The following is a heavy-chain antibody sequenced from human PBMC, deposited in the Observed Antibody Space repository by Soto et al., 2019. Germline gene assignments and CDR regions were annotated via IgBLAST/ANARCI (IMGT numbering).Heavy chain of an antibody. V-gene: IGHV1-69*13. J-gene: IGHJ6*02. CDR3: ARLKAENDYSNYRRYYYYGMDV. CDR2: IIPIFGTA. Sequence: SVKVSCKASGGTFSSYAISWVRQAPGQGLEWMGGIIPIFGTANYAQKFQGRVTITADESTSTAYMELSSLRSEDTAMYYCARLKAENDYSNYRRYYYYGMDVWGQGTTVTVS. D-gene: IGHD4-4*01. CDR1: GGTFSSYA.